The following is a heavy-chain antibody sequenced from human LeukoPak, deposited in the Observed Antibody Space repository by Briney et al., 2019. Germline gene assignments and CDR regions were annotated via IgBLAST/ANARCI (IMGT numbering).Heavy chain of an antibody. V-gene: IGHV3-7*01. Sequence: PGGSLRLSCAASGFTFSSYWMSWVRQAPGKGLEWVANIKQDGSEKYYVDSVKGRFTISRDNAKNSLYLQMNSLGAENTAVYYCARRGGSYFNSFDYWGQGTLVTVSS. CDR3: ARRGGSYFNSFDY. CDR2: IKQDGSEK. D-gene: IGHD1-26*01. J-gene: IGHJ4*02. CDR1: GFTFSSYW.